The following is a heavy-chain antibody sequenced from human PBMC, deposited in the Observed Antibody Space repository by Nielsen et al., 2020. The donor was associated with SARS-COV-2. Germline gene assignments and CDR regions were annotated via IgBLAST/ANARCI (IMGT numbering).Heavy chain of an antibody. J-gene: IGHJ4*02. CDR3: TSPLQDFDC. CDR2: ISSGSTFS. D-gene: IGHD4-11*01. CDR1: GFTFSDYY. V-gene: IGHV3-11*06. Sequence: GESLKISCAASGFTFSDYYMSWIRQAPGKGLEWVSYISSGSTFSNHADSVQGRFTVSRDNAKKSLYLQMNSLRAEDTAVYYCTSPLQDFDCWGQGTLVTVSS.